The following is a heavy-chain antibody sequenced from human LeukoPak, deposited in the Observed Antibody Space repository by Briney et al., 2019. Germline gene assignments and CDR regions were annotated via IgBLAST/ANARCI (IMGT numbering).Heavy chain of an antibody. V-gene: IGHV4-59*01. CDR2: IYYSGSS. J-gene: IGHJ2*01. D-gene: IGHD3-10*01. CDR3: ARNGGSGSYYNKVDWYFDL. CDR1: GGSISTYY. Sequence: PSETLSLTCTVSGGSISTYYWSWIRQPPGKGLEWIGYIYYSGSSNYNPSLKSRVTISADTSKNQFSLKLSSVTAADTAVYYCARNGGSGSYYNKVDWYFDLWGRGTLVTVS.